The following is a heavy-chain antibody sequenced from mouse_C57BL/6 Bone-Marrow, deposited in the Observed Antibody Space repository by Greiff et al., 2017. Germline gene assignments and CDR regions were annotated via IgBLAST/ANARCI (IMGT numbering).Heavy chain of an antibody. V-gene: IGHV1-69*01. D-gene: IGHD2-2*01. CDR1: GYTFTSYW. CDR3: GRWGYDDFGY. Sequence: VQLQQPGAELVMPGASVKLSCKASGYTFTSYWMHWVKQRPGQGLEWIGEIDPSDSYTNYNQKFKGKSTLTVDKSSSTAYMQLSSLTSEDSAVYYCGRWGYDDFGYWGQGTTLTVSS. CDR2: IDPSDSYT. J-gene: IGHJ2*01.